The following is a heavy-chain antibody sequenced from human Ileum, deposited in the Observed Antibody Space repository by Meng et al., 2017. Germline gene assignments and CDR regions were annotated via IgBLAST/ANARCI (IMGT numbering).Heavy chain of an antibody. CDR1: SGSFTNNNYY. Sequence: QLRLQESGPGLVKPSETLSLTCSVSSGSFTNNNYYWVWIRRPPGKGLEWIGSIYYGGSTYYNPSLKSRVTISVDTSTNQFSLKLISVTAAGTAVYYCARRAHYGDPPRWGQGTLVTVSS. CDR2: IYYGGST. J-gene: IGHJ4*02. V-gene: IGHV4-39*01. CDR3: ARRAHYGDPPR. D-gene: IGHD4-17*01.